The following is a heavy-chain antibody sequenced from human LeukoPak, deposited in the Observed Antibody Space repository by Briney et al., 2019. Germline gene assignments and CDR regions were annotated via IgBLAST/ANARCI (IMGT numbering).Heavy chain of an antibody. D-gene: IGHD5-18*01. CDR2: IYGGDGT. V-gene: IGHV3-53*01. CDR1: GFTITNKY. CDR3: ARDGEYSYGYGFDY. J-gene: IGHJ4*02. Sequence: PGGSLRLSCAASGFTITNKYMSWVREAPGQGLAWVSVIYGGDGTYYADSVKGRFTISRDNSKNTIYLQMNSLRAEDTAVYYCARDGEYSYGYGFDYWGQGTLVTVSS.